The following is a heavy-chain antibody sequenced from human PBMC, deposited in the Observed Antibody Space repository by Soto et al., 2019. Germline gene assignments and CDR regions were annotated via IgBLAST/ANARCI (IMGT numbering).Heavy chain of an antibody. CDR3: ARAPDV. CDR2: IYYSGST. V-gene: IGHV4-31*02. Sequence: WSWIRQHPGKGLEWIGNIYYSGSTYYSPSLKSRVTISVDTSKNQFSLKLSSVTAADTAVYYCARAPDVWGQGTLVTVSS. J-gene: IGHJ4*02.